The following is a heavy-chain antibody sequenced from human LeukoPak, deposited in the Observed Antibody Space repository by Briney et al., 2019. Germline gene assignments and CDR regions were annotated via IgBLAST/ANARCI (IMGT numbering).Heavy chain of an antibody. CDR3: ARGRGAVAGTGDFDY. Sequence: PSETLSLTCTVSGGSISSYYWSWVRQPAEKGLEWIGRIYTSGSANYNPSLKSRVTMSVDTSKNQFSLKLSSVTAADTAVYYCARGRGAVAGTGDFDYWGQGTLVTVSS. J-gene: IGHJ4*02. V-gene: IGHV4-4*07. CDR1: GGSISSYY. CDR2: IYTSGSA. D-gene: IGHD6-19*01.